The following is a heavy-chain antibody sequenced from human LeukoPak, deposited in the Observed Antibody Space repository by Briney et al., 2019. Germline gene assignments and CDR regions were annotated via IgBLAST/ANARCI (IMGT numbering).Heavy chain of an antibody. Sequence: GESLRLSCAASGFTFSSSWMNWVRRAPGKGLQWVGNINPEGSQTRFVDSVMGRFTMSKDNAKNSLYLQTNSLRVEDTAVFYCAAWTDRGYNFWGQGTVVTVSS. D-gene: IGHD5-24*01. CDR1: GFTFSSSW. CDR2: INPEGSQT. V-gene: IGHV3-7*01. CDR3: AAWTDRGYNF. J-gene: IGHJ4*02.